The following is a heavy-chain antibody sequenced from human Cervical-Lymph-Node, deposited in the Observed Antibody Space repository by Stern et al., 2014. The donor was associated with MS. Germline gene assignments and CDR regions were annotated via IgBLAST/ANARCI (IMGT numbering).Heavy chain of an antibody. D-gene: IGHD2-15*01. CDR1: GFTFTSNW. CDR2: IFPDDSDT. Sequence: EVQPVESGAEVKKPGESLKISCKASGFTFTSNWIGWVRQMPGKGLEWMGIIFPDDSDTRYSPSFQGQVTISADKSISTVYLQWSSLKASDSAMYYCARQHGGSWFLFDFWGQGTLVTVAS. CDR3: ARQHGGSWFLFDF. J-gene: IGHJ4*02. V-gene: IGHV5-51*01.